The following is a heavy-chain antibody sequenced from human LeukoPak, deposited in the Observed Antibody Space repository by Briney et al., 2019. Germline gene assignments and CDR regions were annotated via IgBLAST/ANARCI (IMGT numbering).Heavy chain of an antibody. D-gene: IGHD3-10*01. CDR3: ARDGITMVRGAYYYYYYIDV. CDR1: GFTFSSYW. V-gene: IGHV3-7*01. J-gene: IGHJ6*03. Sequence: GGSLRLSCAASGFTFSSYWMSWVRQAPGKGLEWVANIKQDGSEKYYVDSVKGRFTISRDNAKNSLYLQMNSLRAEDTAVYYCARDGITMVRGAYYYYYYIDVWGKGTTVTVSS. CDR2: IKQDGSEK.